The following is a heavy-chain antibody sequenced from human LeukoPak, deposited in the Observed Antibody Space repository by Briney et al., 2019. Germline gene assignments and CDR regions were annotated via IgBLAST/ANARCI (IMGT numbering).Heavy chain of an antibody. J-gene: IGHJ6*02. CDR3: ATYSGSYSSMDV. CDR1: GFTFSSYA. Sequence: GGSLRLSCVASGFTFSSYAMSWVRQAPGKGLEWVSAISGSGGSTYYADSVKGRFTISRDNSKNTLYLQMNSLRAEDTAVYYCATYSGSYSSMDVWGQGTTVTVSS. D-gene: IGHD1-26*01. CDR2: ISGSGGST. V-gene: IGHV3-23*01.